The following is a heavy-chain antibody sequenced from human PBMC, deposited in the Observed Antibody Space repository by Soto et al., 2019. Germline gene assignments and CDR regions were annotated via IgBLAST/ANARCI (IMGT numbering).Heavy chain of an antibody. V-gene: IGHV4-4*07. CDR2: IYATGTT. D-gene: IGHD1-1*01. J-gene: IGHJ5*02. Sequence: QVQLQVSGPGLVKPSETPSLTCTVSGASISGYYWSWIRKSAGKGLEWIGRIYATGTTDYNPSLKSPVMMSVDTSKKHFSLRLRSVTAADTAVYYCVRDGTKTLRDWFDPWGQGISVTVSS. CDR1: GASISGYY. CDR3: VRDGTKTLRDWFDP.